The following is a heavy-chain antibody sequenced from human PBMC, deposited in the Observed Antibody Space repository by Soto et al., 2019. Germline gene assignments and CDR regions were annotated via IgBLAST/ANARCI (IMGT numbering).Heavy chain of an antibody. V-gene: IGHV1-2*04. CDR2: IDPGSGVT. J-gene: IGHJ3*01. CDR1: GYTFTSYD. Sequence: GPSVKVSCKASGYTFTSYDIHWVRQAPGQGPEWMGWIDPGSGVTTSAQKFQGWVTMTRDISVNTAYVELTRLRSDDTAMYFCARGDLGGGYAFDVWGQGTMVTVSS. D-gene: IGHD3-16*01. CDR3: ARGDLGGGYAFDV.